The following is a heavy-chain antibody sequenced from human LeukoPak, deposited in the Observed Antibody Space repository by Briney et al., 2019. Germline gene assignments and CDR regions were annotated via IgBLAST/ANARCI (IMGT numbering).Heavy chain of an antibody. Sequence: SQTLSLTCSVSGSSISSGSYYWSWIRQPAGKGLEWIGRIYTSGSTNYNPSLKSRVTMSFDASNNQFSLRLSSVTAADTAVYYCARVTTGGYYNYWGQGTLVTVSS. CDR2: IYTSGST. J-gene: IGHJ4*02. CDR3: ARVTTGGYYNY. CDR1: GSSISSGSYY. V-gene: IGHV4-61*02. D-gene: IGHD3-22*01.